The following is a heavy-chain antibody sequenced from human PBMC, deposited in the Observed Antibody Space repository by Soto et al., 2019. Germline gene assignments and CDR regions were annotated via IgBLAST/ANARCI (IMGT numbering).Heavy chain of an antibody. J-gene: IGHJ5*02. Sequence: ASVKVSCKVSGYTLTELSMHWVRQAPGKGLEWMGGFDPEDGETIYAQKFQGRVTMTEDTSTDTAYMELSSLRSEDTAVYYCATKEGYGNWFDPWGQGTLVTVSS. CDR1: GYTLTELS. CDR2: FDPEDGET. D-gene: IGHD5-18*01. V-gene: IGHV1-24*01. CDR3: ATKEGYGNWFDP.